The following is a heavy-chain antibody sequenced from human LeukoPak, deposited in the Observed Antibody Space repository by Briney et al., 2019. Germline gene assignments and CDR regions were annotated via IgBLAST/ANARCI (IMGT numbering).Heavy chain of an antibody. CDR1: GFTFSNAW. CDR2: IKSKTDGGTT. V-gene: IGHV3-15*01. D-gene: IGHD4/OR15-4a*01. Sequence: GGSLRLSCAASGFTFSNAWMSWVRQAPGKGLEWVGRIKSKTDGGTTDYAATVNGRFTISRDDSKNTLYLQMNRLKTEDTAVYYCITDGDDGSRSPYYWGQGTLVTVSS. J-gene: IGHJ4*02. CDR3: ITDGDDGSRSPYY.